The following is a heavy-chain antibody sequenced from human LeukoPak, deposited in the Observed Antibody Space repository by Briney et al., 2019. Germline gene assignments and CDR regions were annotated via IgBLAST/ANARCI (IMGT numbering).Heavy chain of an antibody. J-gene: IGHJ4*02. CDR3: AREELAYGSGSYPDY. CDR1: GFTFSSYA. D-gene: IGHD3-10*01. Sequence: GRSLRLSCAASGFTFSSYAMHWVRQAPGKGLEWVAVISYDGSNKYYADSVKGRFTISSDNSKNTLYLQMNSLRAEDTAVYYCAREELAYGSGSYPDYWGQGTLVTVSS. CDR2: ISYDGSNK. V-gene: IGHV3-30*04.